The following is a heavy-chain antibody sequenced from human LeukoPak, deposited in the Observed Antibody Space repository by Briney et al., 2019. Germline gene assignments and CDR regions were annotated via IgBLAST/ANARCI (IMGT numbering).Heavy chain of an antibody. CDR2: ISSSGSTI. CDR1: GSTFSSYE. V-gene: IGHV3-48*03. J-gene: IGHJ4*02. D-gene: IGHD2-15*01. CDR3: ARRGRLEDY. Sequence: GGSLRLSCAASGSTFSSYEMNWVRQAPGKGLEWVSYISSSGSTIYYADSVKGRFTISRDNSKNTLYLQMNSLRAEDTAVCYCARRGRLEDYWGQGTLVTVSS.